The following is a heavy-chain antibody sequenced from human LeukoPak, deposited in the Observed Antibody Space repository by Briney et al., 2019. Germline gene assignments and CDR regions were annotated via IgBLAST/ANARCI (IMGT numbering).Heavy chain of an antibody. Sequence: TPSETLSLTCTVSGGSISSYYWSWIRQPPGKGLEWIGYTYYSGSTNYNPSLKSRVTISVDTSKNQFSLKLSSVTAADTAVYYCASTVEPLYFDYWGQRTLVTVSS. V-gene: IGHV4-59*01. CDR1: GGSISSYY. J-gene: IGHJ4*02. D-gene: IGHD4-23*01. CDR3: ASTVEPLYFDY. CDR2: TYYSGST.